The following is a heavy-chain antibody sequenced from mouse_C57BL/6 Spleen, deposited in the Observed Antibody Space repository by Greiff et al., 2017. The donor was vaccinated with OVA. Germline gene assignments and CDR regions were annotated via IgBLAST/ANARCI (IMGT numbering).Heavy chain of an antibody. D-gene: IGHD2-12*01. CDR1: GFTFTDYY. V-gene: IGHV7-3*01. CDR3: ARDYDLAWFAY. J-gene: IGHJ3*01. CDR2: IRNKANGYTT. Sequence: EVKLVESGGGLVQPGGSLSLSCAASGFTFTDYYMSWVRQPPGKALEWLGFIRNKANGYTTEYSASVKGRFTISRDNSQSILYLQMNALRAEDSATYYCARDYDLAWFAYWGQGTLVTVSA.